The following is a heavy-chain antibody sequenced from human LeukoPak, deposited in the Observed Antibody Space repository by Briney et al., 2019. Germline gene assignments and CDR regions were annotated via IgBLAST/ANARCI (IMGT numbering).Heavy chain of an antibody. CDR1: GFTFSSYG. D-gene: IGHD5-12*01. V-gene: IGHV3-30*18. CDR3: AKLTDSGYDIFDY. Sequence: GSLRLSCAASGFTFSSYGMHWVRQAPGKGLEWVAVISYDGSNKYYADSVKGRFTISRDNSKNTLYLQMNSLRAEDTAVYYCAKLTDSGYDIFDYWGQGTLVTVSS. CDR2: ISYDGSNK. J-gene: IGHJ4*02.